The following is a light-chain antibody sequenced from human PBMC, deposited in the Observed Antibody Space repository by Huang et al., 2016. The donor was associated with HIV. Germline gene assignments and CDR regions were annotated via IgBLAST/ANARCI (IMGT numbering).Light chain of an antibody. CDR3: QQSYNTPPT. Sequence: DIQMTQSPASLSASVGDRVTITCRATQSISNFVNWYQQKPGKAPTLLIYGASTLQSGVPSRFSGSGSGTDFTLTISSLQPEDFTTYYYQQSYNTPPTFGQGTKVEI. CDR1: QSISNF. CDR2: GAS. V-gene: IGKV1-39*01. J-gene: IGKJ1*01.